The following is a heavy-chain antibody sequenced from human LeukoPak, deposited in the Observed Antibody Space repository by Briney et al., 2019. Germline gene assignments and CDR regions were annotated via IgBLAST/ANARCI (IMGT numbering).Heavy chain of an antibody. Sequence: SETLSLTCTVSGGSISSVAYYWGWIRQPPGKWLEWIATIHNTGSTYYNPSLKSRITISIDASRNQISLELNSVTAADTAIYYCAKSHLGVPHDYWGQGTLVTVSS. CDR1: GGSISSVAYY. CDR3: AKSHLGVPHDY. D-gene: IGHD3-3*01. CDR2: IHNTGST. V-gene: IGHV4-39*01. J-gene: IGHJ4*02.